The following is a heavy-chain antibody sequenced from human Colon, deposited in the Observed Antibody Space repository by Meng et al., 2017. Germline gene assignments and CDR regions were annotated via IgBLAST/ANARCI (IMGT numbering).Heavy chain of an antibody. CDR1: GFRFSDYY. Sequence: QEQLVESGGGLVKPGGSLRLSCTASGFRFSDYYVGWNRHIPGKGLEWVSFVSGGGTHTYYTDSVKGRFTISRDNVKNTVFLEMNILRVEDTAVYYCSRRTTDDSSDVLDIWGQGTMVTVSS. J-gene: IGHJ3*02. CDR2: VSGGGTHT. V-gene: IGHV3-11*01. CDR3: SRRTTDDSSDVLDI. D-gene: IGHD4-11*01.